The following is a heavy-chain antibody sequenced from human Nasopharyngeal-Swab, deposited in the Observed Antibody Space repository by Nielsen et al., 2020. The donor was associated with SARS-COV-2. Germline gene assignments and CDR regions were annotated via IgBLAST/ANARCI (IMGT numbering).Heavy chain of an antibody. CDR2: ISSSSSYI. CDR3: ARVDQAISLSTGRRNYYYYMDF. Sequence: WIRQPPGKGLEWVSSISSSSSYIYYADSVKGRFTISRDNAKNSLYLQMNSLRAEDTAVYYCARVDQAISLSTGRRNYYYYMDFWAKGTAVTVSS. J-gene: IGHJ6*03. D-gene: IGHD4-17*01. V-gene: IGHV3-21*01.